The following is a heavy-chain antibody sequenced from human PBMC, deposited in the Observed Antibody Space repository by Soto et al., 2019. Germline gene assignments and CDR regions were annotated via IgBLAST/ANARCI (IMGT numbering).Heavy chain of an antibody. CDR3: AKGRRKGTMIVVGP. CDR2: ISGSGGST. D-gene: IGHD3-22*01. Sequence: PGGSLRLSCAASGFTFSSYVMSGVCQSPGKGLEWVSAISGSGGSTYYADSVKGRFTISRDNSKNTLYLQMNSLRAEDTAVYYCAKGRRKGTMIVVGPWGQGTLVTVSS. CDR1: GFTFSSYV. J-gene: IGHJ5*02. V-gene: IGHV3-23*01.